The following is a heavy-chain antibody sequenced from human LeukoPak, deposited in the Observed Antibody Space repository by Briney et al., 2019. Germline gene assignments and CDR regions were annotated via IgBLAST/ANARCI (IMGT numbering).Heavy chain of an antibody. V-gene: IGHV3-30*18. Sequence: GGSLRLSCAASGFTFSSYGMHWVRQAPGKGLEWVAVISYDGSNKYYADSVKGRFTISRDNSKKTLYLQMNRLRVEDTALYYCANGKSEYTSGWPRGMLWGQGTLVTVSS. J-gene: IGHJ4*02. CDR3: ANGKSEYTSGWPRGML. CDR2: ISYDGSNK. CDR1: GFTFSSYG. D-gene: IGHD6-19*01.